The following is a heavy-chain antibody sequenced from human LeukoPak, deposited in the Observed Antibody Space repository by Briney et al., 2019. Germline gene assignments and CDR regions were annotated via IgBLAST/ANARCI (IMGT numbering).Heavy chain of an antibody. CDR1: GYSFTTYW. CDR2: IYPGDSDT. Sequence: GESLKISCKGPGYSFTTYWIGWVRQMPGKGLEWMGIIYPGDSDTRYSPSFQGQVIISADKSISTAYLQWSSLKASDTAMYYCARRADFWSGYYNSPIQAFDVWGQGTTVTVSS. CDR3: ARRADFWSGYYNSPIQAFDV. D-gene: IGHD3-3*01. J-gene: IGHJ3*01. V-gene: IGHV5-51*01.